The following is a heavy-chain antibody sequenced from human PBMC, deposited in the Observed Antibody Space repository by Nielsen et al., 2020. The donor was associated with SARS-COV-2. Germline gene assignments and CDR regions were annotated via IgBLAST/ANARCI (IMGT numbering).Heavy chain of an antibody. CDR2: VSRDGSDT. CDR1: GFTFANYG. J-gene: IGHJ4*02. CDR3: AKDVWSGAHQIGPDY. V-gene: IGHV3-30*18. D-gene: IGHD3-3*01. Sequence: GESLKISCAASGFTFANYGIHWVRQVAGRGLEWVAIVSRDGSDTFYVDSVQGRFTISRDNSKNTVYLQMNSLRAEDTAVYHCAKDVWSGAHQIGPDYWGQRTLVTVSS.